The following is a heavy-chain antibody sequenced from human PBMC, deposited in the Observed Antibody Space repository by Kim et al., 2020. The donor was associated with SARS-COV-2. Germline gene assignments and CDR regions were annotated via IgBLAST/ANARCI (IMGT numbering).Heavy chain of an antibody. V-gene: IGHV4-59*01. CDR3: ARANESGSYFNGFDY. CDR1: GGSISSYD. J-gene: IGHJ4*02. D-gene: IGHD1-26*01. Sequence: SETLSLTCTVSGGSISSYDWSWIRQPPGKGLEWIGYIYYSGSTNYNPSLKSRVTISVDTSKNQFSLKLSSVTAADTAVYYCARANESGSYFNGFDYWGQGTLVTVSS. CDR2: IYYSGST.